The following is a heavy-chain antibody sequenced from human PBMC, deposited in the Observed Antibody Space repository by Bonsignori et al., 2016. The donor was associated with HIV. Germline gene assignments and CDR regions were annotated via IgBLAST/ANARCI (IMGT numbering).Heavy chain of an antibody. D-gene: IGHD5-12*01. CDR2: ISTYNGNT. Sequence: WVRQAPGQGLEWMGWISTYNGNTQYAQKLQGRVTMTTDTSTSTAYMELRSLRSDDTAVYYCARLRGYTDSDLPYYFDYWGQGTLVTVSS. V-gene: IGHV1-18*01. CDR3: ARLRGYTDSDLPYYFDY. J-gene: IGHJ4*02.